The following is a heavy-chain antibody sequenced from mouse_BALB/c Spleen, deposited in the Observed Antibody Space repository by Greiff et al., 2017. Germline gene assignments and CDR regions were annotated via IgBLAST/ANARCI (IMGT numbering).Heavy chain of an antibody. D-gene: IGHD3-3*01. CDR2: INPSNGGT. V-gene: IGHV1S81*02. Sequence: VQLQQSGAELVKPGASVKLSCKASGYTFTSYYLYWVKQRPGQGLEWIGEINPSNGGTNFNEKFKSKATLTVDKSSSTAYMQLSSLTSEDSAVYYCTRWKGQLDYWGQGTTLTVSS. CDR1: GYTFTSYY. J-gene: IGHJ2*01. CDR3: TRWKGQLDY.